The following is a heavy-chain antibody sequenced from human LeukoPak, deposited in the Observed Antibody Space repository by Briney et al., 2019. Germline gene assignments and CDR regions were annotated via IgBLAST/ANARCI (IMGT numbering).Heavy chain of an antibody. CDR1: GFTFSSYG. CDR3: ARVLVVPAAVNYYYYYYGMDV. V-gene: IGHV3-33*01. CDR2: IWYDGSNK. J-gene: IGHJ6*02. Sequence: PGGSLRLSCAASGFTFSSYGMHWVRQAPGKGLEWVAVIWYDGSNKYYADSVKGRFTISRDNSKNTLYLQMNSLRAEDTAVYYCARVLVVPAAVNYYYYYYGMDVWGQGTTVTVSS. D-gene: IGHD2-2*01.